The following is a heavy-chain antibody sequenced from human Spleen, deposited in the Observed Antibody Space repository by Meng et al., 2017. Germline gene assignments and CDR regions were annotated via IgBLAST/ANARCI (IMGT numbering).Heavy chain of an antibody. J-gene: IGHJ4*02. V-gene: IGHV4/OR15-8*02. CDR3: ASWIYSCGWQ. CDR2: IYHGGDT. Sequence: GLVQLLGPLSFTCVVSGGSIGSIAGWSWVRRPPGKGLEWIGEIYHGGDTNYNPSLKSRVTIAIDKSKNQFSLKLTSVTAADTAVYYCASWIYSCGWQWGQGALVTVSS. D-gene: IGHD6-19*01. CDR1: GGSIGSIAG.